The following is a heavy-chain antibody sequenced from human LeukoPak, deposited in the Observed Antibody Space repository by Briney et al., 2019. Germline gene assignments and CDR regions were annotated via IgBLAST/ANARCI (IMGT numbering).Heavy chain of an antibody. D-gene: IGHD3-16*01. CDR1: GFTFSSYA. CDR2: ISYDGNNK. J-gene: IGHJ4*02. V-gene: IGHV3-30-3*01. CDR3: ARDKGSMIIDY. Sequence: PGGSLRLSCAASGFTFSSYAMHWVRQAPGKGLEWVAVISYDGNNKYYADSVKGRFTISRDNSKNTLYLQMNSLRPEDTAVYYCARDKGSMIIDYWGQGILVTVSS.